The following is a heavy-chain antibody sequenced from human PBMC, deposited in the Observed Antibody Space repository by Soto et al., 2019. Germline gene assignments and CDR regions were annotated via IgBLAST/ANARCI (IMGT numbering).Heavy chain of an antibody. J-gene: IGHJ3*02. Sequence: SETLSLTCTVSGGSILNGGHYWTWIRQHPGKGLEWIGYIYYSGSTYYNPSLKSRVTISVDTSKNQFSLQLNSVTPEDTAVYYCAREDPSLLGDAFDIWGQGTMVTVSS. V-gene: IGHV4-31*03. CDR2: IYYSGST. CDR3: AREDPSLLGDAFDI. D-gene: IGHD3-16*01. CDR1: GGSILNGGHY.